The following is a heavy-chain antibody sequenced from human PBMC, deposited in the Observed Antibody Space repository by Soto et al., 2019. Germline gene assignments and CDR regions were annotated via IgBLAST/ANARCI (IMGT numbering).Heavy chain of an antibody. CDR1: GFTFSSYG. Sequence: GGSLRLSCAASGFTFSSYGMHWVRQAPGKGLEWVAVISYDGSNKYYADSVKGRFTISRDNSKNTLYLQMNSLRAEDTAVYYCAKEYLTELDYWGQGTLVTVSS. V-gene: IGHV3-30*18. J-gene: IGHJ4*02. D-gene: IGHD3-9*01. CDR2: ISYDGSNK. CDR3: AKEYLTELDY.